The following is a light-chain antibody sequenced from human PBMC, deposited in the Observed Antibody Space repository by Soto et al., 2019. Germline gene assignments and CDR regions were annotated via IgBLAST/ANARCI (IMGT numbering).Light chain of an antibody. CDR1: QDITNF. J-gene: IGKJ5*01. CDR2: AAS. Sequence: DIQMTQSPSPLSASIGDRVTITCQASQDITNFLNWYQQTPGKAPKLLIYAASNLETGVPSRFSGSGSGTDFTFTISSLQPEDIATYYCQQYDILTTFGQGTRLEIK. V-gene: IGKV1-33*01. CDR3: QQYDILTT.